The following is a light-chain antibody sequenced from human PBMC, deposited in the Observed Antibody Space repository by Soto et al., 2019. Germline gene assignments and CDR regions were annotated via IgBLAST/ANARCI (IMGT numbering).Light chain of an antibody. Sequence: QPALAQPASVSGSPGQPITISCTGTSNDIGLYNYVSWYQQHPGKAPKLIIYVVSSRPSGISNRFSASKSGNTASLTISGLQAEDEADYYCASYARGSTLVLFGGGTKVTV. J-gene: IGLJ2*01. V-gene: IGLV2-14*01. CDR2: VVS. CDR1: SNDIGLYNY. CDR3: ASYARGSTLVL.